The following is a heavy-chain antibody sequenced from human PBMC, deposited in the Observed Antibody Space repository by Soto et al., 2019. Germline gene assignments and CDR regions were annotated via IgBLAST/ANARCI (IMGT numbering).Heavy chain of an antibody. J-gene: IGHJ3*01. CDR1: GGSISNYH. Sequence: SETLSLTCTVSGGSISNYHWSWIRQPAGRGLEWIGRIYNSGNTNYNPTLKSRVTMSVDTSKKQLSLKLRSVTAADTAVYYCARDTYDSLTDYDHLNGFDLWGQGTEVTVSS. D-gene: IGHD3-9*01. CDR2: IYNSGNT. CDR3: ARDTYDSLTDYDHLNGFDL. V-gene: IGHV4-4*07.